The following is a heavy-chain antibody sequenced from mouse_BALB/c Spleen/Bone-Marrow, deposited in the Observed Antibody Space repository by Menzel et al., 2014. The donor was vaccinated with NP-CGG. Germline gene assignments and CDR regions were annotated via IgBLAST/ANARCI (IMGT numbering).Heavy chain of an antibody. D-gene: IGHD2-14*01. CDR2: INPSTGYT. CDR1: GYTFTSYW. CDR3: ARNYRHLDY. Sequence: QVQLQQSGAELAKPGASVKMSCKASGYTFTSYWMHWVKQRPGQGLEWIGYINPSTGYTEYNQKFKDKATLTADKSSSTAYMQLSSLTSEDSAVYYCARNYRHLDYWGQGTTLTVSS. V-gene: IGHV1-7*01. J-gene: IGHJ2*01.